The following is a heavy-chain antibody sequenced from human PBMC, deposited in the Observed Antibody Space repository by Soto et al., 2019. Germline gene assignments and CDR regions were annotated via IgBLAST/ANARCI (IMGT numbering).Heavy chain of an antibody. Sequence: KASETLSLTCAVYGGSFSGYYWSWIRQPPGKGLEWIGEINHSGSTNYNPSLKSRVTISVDTSKNQFSLKLSSVTAADTAVYYCARGENIVVVVAATRPYYFDYWGQGTLVTVSS. CDR3: ARGENIVVVVAATRPYYFDY. V-gene: IGHV4-34*01. CDR2: INHSGST. J-gene: IGHJ4*02. D-gene: IGHD2-15*01. CDR1: GGSFSGYY.